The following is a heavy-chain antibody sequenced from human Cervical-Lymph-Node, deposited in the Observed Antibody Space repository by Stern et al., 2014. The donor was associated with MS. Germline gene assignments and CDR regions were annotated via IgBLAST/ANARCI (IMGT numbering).Heavy chain of an antibody. Sequence: VQLVESGAELKKPGASMKVSCKTSGYTFRDYYIQWVRQAPGQGLEYMGCINHNSGSTNYAQKFRGRVTMTSDTSINTAYLELNGLQSDDTAIYYCARDRYGDPFDYWGQGTLVTVSS. V-gene: IGHV1-2*02. CDR2: INHNSGST. J-gene: IGHJ4*02. D-gene: IGHD4-17*01. CDR1: GYTFRDYY. CDR3: ARDRYGDPFDY.